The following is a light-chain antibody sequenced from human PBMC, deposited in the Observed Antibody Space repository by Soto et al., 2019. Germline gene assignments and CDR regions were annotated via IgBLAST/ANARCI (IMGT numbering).Light chain of an antibody. CDR3: CSYASSTTLV. CDR2: EDI. Sequence: QSALTQPASVSGSPGQSITISCSGTNSDVGSYKLVSWYQQHPGKAPKLMIYEDIKRPSGVSNRFSGSKSGNTASLTISGLQAEDEADYYCCSYASSTTLVFGGGTKVTVL. CDR1: NSDVGSYKL. V-gene: IGLV2-23*01. J-gene: IGLJ2*01.